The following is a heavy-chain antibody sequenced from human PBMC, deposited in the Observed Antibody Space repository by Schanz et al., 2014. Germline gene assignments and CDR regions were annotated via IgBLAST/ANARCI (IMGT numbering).Heavy chain of an antibody. D-gene: IGHD3-10*01. CDR2: IYHSGST. J-gene: IGHJ4*02. CDR1: GGSISSGGSS. CDR3: ASFVPRGYYFDY. Sequence: QLQLQESGSGLVKPSQTLSLTCGVSGGSISSGGSSWNWIRLPPGKGLEWIGYIYHSGSTYYNPSLKSRVTISVDRSKNQCSLIRNPVTAADTAVYYCASFVPRGYYFDYWGQGTLVTVSS. V-gene: IGHV4-30-2*01.